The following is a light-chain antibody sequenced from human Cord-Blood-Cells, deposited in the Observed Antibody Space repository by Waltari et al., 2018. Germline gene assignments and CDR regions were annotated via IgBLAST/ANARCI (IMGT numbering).Light chain of an antibody. V-gene: IGKV1-9*01. Sequence: DIQMTQSPSSLSASVGDRVTITCRASQSISSYLAWYQQKPGKAPKLLIYAASTLQSGVPSRFSGSGSGTDFTLTISSLQPEDFATYYCQQLNSYPWTFGQGTKVEIK. CDR2: AAS. CDR1: QSISSY. CDR3: QQLNSYPWT. J-gene: IGKJ1*01.